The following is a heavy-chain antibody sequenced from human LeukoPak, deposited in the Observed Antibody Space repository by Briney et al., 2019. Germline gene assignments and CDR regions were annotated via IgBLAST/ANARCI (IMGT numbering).Heavy chain of an antibody. CDR3: TTGDSSSPL. CDR1: GFTFSNAW. CDR2: VKSKADGGTT. V-gene: IGHV3-15*01. J-gene: IGHJ4*02. Sequence: GVSLRPSCAASGFTFSNAWMNWVRQAPGKGLEWVGRVKSKADGGTTEYAAPVKGRFTISRDDSKNTLYLQMNSLKTEDAAVYYCTTGDSSSPLWGQGTLVTVSS. D-gene: IGHD3-22*01.